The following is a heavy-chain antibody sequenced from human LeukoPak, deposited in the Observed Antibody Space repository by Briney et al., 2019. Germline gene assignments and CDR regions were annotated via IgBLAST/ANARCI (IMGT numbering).Heavy chain of an antibody. J-gene: IGHJ5*02. CDR2: ISGSGGST. CDR1: GFTFSSYA. Sequence: GGSLRLSCAASGFTFSSYAMSWVRQAPGKGLEWVSAISGSGGSTYYADSVRGRFTVSRDNSKNTVYLQMSSLRAEDTAVYYCAKDIALKCTGDCPTDPWGRGTLVTVSS. D-gene: IGHD2-21*02. CDR3: AKDIALKCTGDCPTDP. V-gene: IGHV3-23*01.